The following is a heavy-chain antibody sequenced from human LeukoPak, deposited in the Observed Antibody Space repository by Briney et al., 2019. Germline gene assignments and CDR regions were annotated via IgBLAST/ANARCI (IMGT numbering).Heavy chain of an antibody. CDR1: GFTLGDFA. CDR2: IRTTGYGGTT. Sequence: SLRLSCTGVGFTLGDFAVRWVRQTAGKRLEWVAFIRTTGYGGTTEYAASVKGRFSISRDDSKSTVYLQMNSLKTEDTGIYYCTRDYSSGYYIGWFDPWGRGTQVIVSS. D-gene: IGHD3-22*01. V-gene: IGHV3-49*04. CDR3: TRDYSSGYYIGWFDP. J-gene: IGHJ5*02.